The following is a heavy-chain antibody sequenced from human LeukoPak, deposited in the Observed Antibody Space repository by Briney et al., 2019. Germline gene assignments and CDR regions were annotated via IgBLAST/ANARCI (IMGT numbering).Heavy chain of an antibody. V-gene: IGHV3-21*04. CDR2: ISSSSYI. D-gene: IGHD2-2*01. J-gene: IGHJ3*02. CDR1: GFTFSSYS. Sequence: PGGSLRLSCAASGFTFSSYSINWVRQAPGKGLEWVSSISSSSYIYYADSVKGRFTISRDNSKNTLYLQMNSLRAEDTAVYYCASFWVPAAHDAFDIWGQGTMVTVSS. CDR3: ASFWVPAAHDAFDI.